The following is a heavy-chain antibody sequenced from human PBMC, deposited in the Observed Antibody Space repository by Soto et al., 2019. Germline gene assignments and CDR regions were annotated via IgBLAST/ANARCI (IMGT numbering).Heavy chain of an antibody. V-gene: IGHV3-74*01. CDR3: VKEGLAADFDS. CDR1: GFTFSNYW. Sequence: DLVESGGDLVQPGGSLRLSCAASGFTFSNYWMHWVRQAPGKGLVWVSRIRGDGSMTNYADSVKGRFTISRDNAKNTLHVQMNSLSAEDTAVYYCVKEGLAADFDSWGQGTLVTVSS. CDR2: IRGDGSMT. D-gene: IGHD6-25*01. J-gene: IGHJ4*02.